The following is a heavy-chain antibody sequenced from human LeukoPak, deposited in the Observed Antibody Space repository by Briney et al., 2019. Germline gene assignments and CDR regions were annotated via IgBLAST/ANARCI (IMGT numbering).Heavy chain of an antibody. J-gene: IGHJ4*01. CDR3: ARVGRFLEWGPHFDY. CDR1: GYTFVSYG. V-gene: IGHV1-2*02. CDR2: INPNSGGT. Sequence: ASVKVSCKASGYTFVSYGTTWVRQAPGQGLEWMGWINPNSGGTNYAQKFQGRVTMTRDTSISTAYMELSRLRSDDTAVYYCARVGRFLEWGPHFDYWGHGTLVTVSS. D-gene: IGHD3-3*01.